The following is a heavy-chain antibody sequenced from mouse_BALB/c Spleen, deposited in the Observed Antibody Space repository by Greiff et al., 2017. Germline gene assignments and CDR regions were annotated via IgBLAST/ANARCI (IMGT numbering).Heavy chain of an antibody. CDR3: VRDPAFAY. J-gene: IGHJ3*01. D-gene: IGHD1-2*01. CDR1: GFSLTSYD. V-gene: IGHV2-9-2*01. Sequence: VKLVESGPGLVAPSQSLSITCTVSGFSLTSYDISWIRQPPGKGLEWLGVIWTGGGTNYNSAFMSRLSISKDNSKSQVFLKMNSLQTDDTAIYYCVRDPAFAYWGQGTLVTVSA. CDR2: IWTGGGT.